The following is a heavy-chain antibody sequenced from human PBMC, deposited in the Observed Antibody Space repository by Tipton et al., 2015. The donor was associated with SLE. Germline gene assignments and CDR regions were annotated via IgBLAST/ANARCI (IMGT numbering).Heavy chain of an antibody. Sequence: GSLRLSCAASGFTFSAYGLHWVRQAPGKGLEWVTFVHFNGNTKYYADSVKGRFTISRDNSKNTVYLQMESLRSEDTAIYYCAKGGVVRHYFDLWGRGTLVTVSS. CDR2: VHFNGNTK. J-gene: IGHJ2*01. V-gene: IGHV3-30*02. CDR1: GFTFSAYG. D-gene: IGHD2-21*01. CDR3: AKGGVVRHYFDL.